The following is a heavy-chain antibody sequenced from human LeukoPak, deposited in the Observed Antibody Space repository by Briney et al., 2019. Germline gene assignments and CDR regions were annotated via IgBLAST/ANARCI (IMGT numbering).Heavy chain of an antibody. CDR1: GFNFGSDA. J-gene: IGHJ4*02. D-gene: IGHD6-19*01. CDR2: IWYDGSND. CDR3: ARDPSGSGWSLNN. V-gene: IGHV3-33*01. Sequence: PGGSPRLSCTASGFNFGSDAMLWVRQAPGKGLEWVAFIWYDGSNDHYADSVKGRFTISRDNSKNTVCLQMNSLRVEDTAVYYCARDPSGSGWSLNNWGQGTLVTVSS.